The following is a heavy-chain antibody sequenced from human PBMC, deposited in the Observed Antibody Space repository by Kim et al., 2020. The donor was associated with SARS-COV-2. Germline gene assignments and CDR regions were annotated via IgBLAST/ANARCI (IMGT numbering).Heavy chain of an antibody. CDR3: ARVSSGSSSWYWFDA. V-gene: IGHV3-11*05. J-gene: IGHJ5*02. Sequence: GSLRLSCAASGFTFSDYYMTWIRQAPGKGLEWLSYISSSGSYIVYAESVKGRFSISRDNAKKSLYLQMNSLRSEDTAVYYCARVSSGSSSWYWFDAWGQGNLVTVSS. CDR2: ISSSGSYI. CDR1: GFTFSDYY. D-gene: IGHD6-13*01.